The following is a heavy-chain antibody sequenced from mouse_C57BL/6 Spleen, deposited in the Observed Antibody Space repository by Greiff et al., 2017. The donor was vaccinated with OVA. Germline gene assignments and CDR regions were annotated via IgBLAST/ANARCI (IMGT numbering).Heavy chain of an antibody. D-gene: IGHD1-1*01. CDR3: ARGEFIITTVVFDY. Sequence: VQLQQPGAELVKPGASVKLSCKASGYTFTSYWMHWVKQRPGRGLEWIGRIDPNSGGTKYNEKFKSKATLTVDKPSNTAYMQLSSLTSEDSEVYYCARGEFIITTVVFDYWGKGTTLTVSS. CDR1: GYTFTSYW. CDR2: IDPNSGGT. J-gene: IGHJ2*01. V-gene: IGHV1-72*01.